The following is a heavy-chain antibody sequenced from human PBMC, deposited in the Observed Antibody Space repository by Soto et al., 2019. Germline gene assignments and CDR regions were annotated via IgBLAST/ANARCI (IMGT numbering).Heavy chain of an antibody. CDR3: ARSNSGL. V-gene: IGHV4-39*01. CDR2: IYYSGST. CDR1: GGSISGSSYY. J-gene: IGHJ2*01. Sequence: SETLSLTCTVSGGSISGSSYYWGWIRQPPGKGLEWIGSIYYSGSTYYNPSLKSRVTISVDTSKNQFSMKLSSVTAADTAVYYCARSNSGLWGRGTLVTVSS. D-gene: IGHD2-21*01.